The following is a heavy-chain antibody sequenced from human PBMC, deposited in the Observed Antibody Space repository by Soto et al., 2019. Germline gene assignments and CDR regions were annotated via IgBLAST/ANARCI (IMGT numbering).Heavy chain of an antibody. CDR2: ISAYNGNT. V-gene: IGHV1-18*01. Sequence: QVQLVQSGAEVKKPGASVKVSCKASGYTFTTYGISWVRQAPGQGLEWMGWISAYNGNTNYAQKLQGRVTMTTDTSTSTDYLELRSLRSDDTAVYYCAMQQWLYSCYGLDVWGQGTTVTVSS. CDR3: AMQQWLYSCYGLDV. CDR1: GYTFTTYG. J-gene: IGHJ6*02. D-gene: IGHD6-19*01.